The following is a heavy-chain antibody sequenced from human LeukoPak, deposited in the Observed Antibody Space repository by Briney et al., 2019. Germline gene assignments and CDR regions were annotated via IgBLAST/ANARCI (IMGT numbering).Heavy chain of an antibody. Sequence: ASVKVSCKASGYTFTSYDINWVRQATGQGLEWMGWMNPTSGNTGYAQKFQGRVTMTRNTSISTAYMELSSLRSEDTAVYYCARGLDYDYVAWFDPWGQGTLVTVSS. J-gene: IGHJ5*02. V-gene: IGHV1-8*01. CDR2: MNPTSGNT. D-gene: IGHD3-16*01. CDR1: GYTFTSYD. CDR3: ARGLDYDYVAWFDP.